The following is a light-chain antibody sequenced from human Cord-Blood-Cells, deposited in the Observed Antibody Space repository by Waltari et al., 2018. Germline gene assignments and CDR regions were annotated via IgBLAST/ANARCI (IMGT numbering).Light chain of an antibody. CDR2: GNS. Sequence: QSVLTQPPSVSVAPGQRVSISCTGSSSNIGAGHDVHWYQQLPGTAPKLLIYGNSNRPSGVPDRFSGSKSGTSASLAITGLQAEDEADYYCQSYDSSLSGSVFGGGTKLTVL. CDR1: SSNIGAGHD. CDR3: QSYDSSLSGSV. V-gene: IGLV1-40*01. J-gene: IGLJ2*01.